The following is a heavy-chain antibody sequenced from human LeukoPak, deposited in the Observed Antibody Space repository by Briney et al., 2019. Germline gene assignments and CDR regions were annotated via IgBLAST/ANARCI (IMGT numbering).Heavy chain of an antibody. CDR2: ISYDGSNK. D-gene: IGHD3-10*01. Sequence: GGSLRLSCAASGFTFSSYGMHWVRQAPGKGLEWVAVISYDGSNKYYADSVKGRFTISRDNSKNTLYLQMNSLRAEDTAVYYCAKDTQGGGSGDAFDIWGQGTMVTVSS. CDR3: AKDTQGGGSGDAFDI. J-gene: IGHJ3*02. V-gene: IGHV3-30*18. CDR1: GFTFSSYG.